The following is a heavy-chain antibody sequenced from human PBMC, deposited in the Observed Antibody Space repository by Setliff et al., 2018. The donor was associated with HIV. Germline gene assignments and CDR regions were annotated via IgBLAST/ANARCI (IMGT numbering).Heavy chain of an antibody. D-gene: IGHD3-3*01. V-gene: IGHV1-18*01. Sequence: GASVKVSCKASGYTFTSYGISWVRQAPGQGLEWMGWISAYNGNTNYAQKLQGRVTMTTDTSTSTAYMELRSLRSDDTAVYYCARNGAIFGVVISQYYFDYWGQGTLVTVSS. CDR1: GYTFTSYG. CDR2: ISAYNGNT. CDR3: ARNGAIFGVVISQYYFDY. J-gene: IGHJ4*02.